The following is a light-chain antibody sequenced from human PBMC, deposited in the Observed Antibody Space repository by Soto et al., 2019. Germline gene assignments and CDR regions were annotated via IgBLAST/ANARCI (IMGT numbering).Light chain of an antibody. CDR2: EVS. CDR3: SSYTSSSTYV. Sequence: QSVLTQPPSVSGSPGQSVAISCTGTSSDVGSYNRVSWYQQPPGTAPKVMIYEVSNRPSGVPDRFSGSKSGNTASLTISGLQAEDEADYYSSSYTSSSTYVVGTGTKVTVL. CDR1: SSDVGSYNR. J-gene: IGLJ1*01. V-gene: IGLV2-18*02.